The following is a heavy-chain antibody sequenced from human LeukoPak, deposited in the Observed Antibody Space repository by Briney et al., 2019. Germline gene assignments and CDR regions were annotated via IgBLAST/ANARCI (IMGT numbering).Heavy chain of an antibody. D-gene: IGHD6-13*01. Sequence: PGGSLRLSCAASGFTFSSYGMHWVRQAPGKGLEWVAVISYDGSNKYYADSVKGRFTISRDNSKNTLYLQMNSLRAEDTAVYYCAKDGSAAGQYYFDYWGQGTLVTVSS. J-gene: IGHJ4*02. CDR2: ISYDGSNK. CDR3: AKDGSAAGQYYFDY. CDR1: GFTFSSYG. V-gene: IGHV3-30*18.